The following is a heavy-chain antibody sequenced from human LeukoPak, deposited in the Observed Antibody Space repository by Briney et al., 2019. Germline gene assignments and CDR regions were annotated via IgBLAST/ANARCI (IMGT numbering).Heavy chain of an antibody. CDR2: MKLDGSGE. J-gene: IGHJ5*02. CDR3: ARWARYCSSGSCYSWFDP. CDR1: GFTFRSYW. D-gene: IGHD2-15*01. Sequence: GGSLRLSCAASGFTFRSYWMSWVRQAPGKGLEWVANMKLDGSGEYYVDSVKGRFTISSDNAKNSLYLQMNSLRVDDTAVYYCARWARYCSSGSCYSWFDPWGQGTLVTVSS. V-gene: IGHV3-7*01.